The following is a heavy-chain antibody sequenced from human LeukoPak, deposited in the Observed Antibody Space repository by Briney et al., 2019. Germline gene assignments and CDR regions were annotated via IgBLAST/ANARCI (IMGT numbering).Heavy chain of an antibody. CDR2: INHSGST. V-gene: IGHV4-34*01. J-gene: IGHJ4*02. Sequence: SETLSLTCAVYGGSFSGYYWSWIRQPPGKGLEWIGEINHSGSTNYNPSLKSRVTISVDTSKNQFSLKLSSVTAADTAVYYCARSVGCSSTSCYEDYWGQGTLVTVSS. D-gene: IGHD2-2*01. CDR3: ARSVGCSSTSCYEDY. CDR1: GGSFSGYY.